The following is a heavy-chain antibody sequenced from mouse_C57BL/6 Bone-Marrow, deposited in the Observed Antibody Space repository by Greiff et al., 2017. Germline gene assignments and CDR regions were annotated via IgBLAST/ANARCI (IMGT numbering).Heavy chain of an antibody. CDR3: ARSIDYYGSSLYYFDY. V-gene: IGHV1-63*01. CDR1: GYTFTNYW. Sequence: QVQLKESGAELVRPGTSVKMSCKASGYTFTNYWIGWAKQRPGHGLEWIGDIYPGGGYTNYNEKFKGKATLTADKSSSTAYMQFSSLTSEDSAIYYCARSIDYYGSSLYYFDYWGQGTTLTVSS. D-gene: IGHD1-1*01. CDR2: IYPGGGYT. J-gene: IGHJ2*01.